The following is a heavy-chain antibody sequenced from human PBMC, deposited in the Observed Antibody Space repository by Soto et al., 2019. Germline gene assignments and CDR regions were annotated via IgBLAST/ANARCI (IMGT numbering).Heavy chain of an antibody. Sequence: QITLKESGPTLVKPTQTLTLTCTFSGFSLSTSGVGVGWIRQPPGKALEWLALIYWDDDKRYSPSLKSRLTTTKNPSKNRVFFTMTNMDPVDTATYYCARKWLRDYSYTSGMDVGGKGTTVPFSS. CDR2: IYWDDDK. J-gene: IGHJ6*04. CDR3: ARKWLRDYSYTSGMDV. D-gene: IGHD5-12*01. V-gene: IGHV2-5*02. CDR1: GFSLSTSGVG.